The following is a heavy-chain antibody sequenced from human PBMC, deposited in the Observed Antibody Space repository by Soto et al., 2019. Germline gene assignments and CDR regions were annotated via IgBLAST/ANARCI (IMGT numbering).Heavy chain of an antibody. CDR3: ARPSGILGQYSEIVDY. CDR1: GGTFSNSA. J-gene: IGHJ4*02. Sequence: SVKVSCKASGGTFSNSAIAWVRQAPGQGLEWLGMIIPIFTTTNYAQKFKDRLTISADGSTSTAYMELSGLKSEDTAVYFCARPSGILGQYSEIVDYWGQGTLVTVSS. CDR2: IIPIFTTT. V-gene: IGHV1-69*13. D-gene: IGHD3-3*02.